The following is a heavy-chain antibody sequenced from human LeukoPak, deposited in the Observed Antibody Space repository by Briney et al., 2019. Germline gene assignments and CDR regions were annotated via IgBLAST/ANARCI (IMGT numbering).Heavy chain of an antibody. CDR1: GFTFSGSA. V-gene: IGHV3-73*01. CDR2: TRSKANSYAT. CDR3: TRLGGSGWEVDY. J-gene: IGHJ4*02. D-gene: IGHD6-19*01. Sequence: PGGSLKLSCAASGFTFSGSAMHWVRQASGKGLEWVGRTRSKANSYATAYAASVKGRFTISRDDSKNTAYLQMNSLKTEDTAVHYCTRLGGSGWEVDYWGQGTLVTVSS.